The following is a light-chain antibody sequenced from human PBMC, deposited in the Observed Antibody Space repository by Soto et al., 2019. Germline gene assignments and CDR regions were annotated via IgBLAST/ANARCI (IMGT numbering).Light chain of an antibody. Sequence: QSVLTQPASVSGSPGQSITISCTGTSGDVGGYNYVSWYQQHPGKAPKLMIYEVSNRPSGVSNRFSGSKSGNTASLTISGLQAEEEADYYCSSYTSSQPYVFATGTKVTVL. V-gene: IGLV2-14*01. CDR2: EVS. CDR3: SSYTSSQPYV. J-gene: IGLJ1*01. CDR1: SGDVGGYNY.